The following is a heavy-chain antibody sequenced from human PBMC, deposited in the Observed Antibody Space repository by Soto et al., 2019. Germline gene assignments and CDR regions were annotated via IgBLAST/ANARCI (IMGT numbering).Heavy chain of an antibody. V-gene: IGHV1-69*13. CDR3: ARDPITMVRGEPYYYYGLDV. D-gene: IGHD3-10*01. CDR2: IVPIFGTA. CDR1: GGTFSNYA. J-gene: IGHJ6*02. Sequence: ASVKVSCKASGGTFSNYAISWVRQAPGQGLEWMGGIVPIFGTANYAQDFQGRVTITADESTSTAYMELSGLRSEDTAVYYCARDPITMVRGEPYYYYGLDVWGQGTTVTVSS.